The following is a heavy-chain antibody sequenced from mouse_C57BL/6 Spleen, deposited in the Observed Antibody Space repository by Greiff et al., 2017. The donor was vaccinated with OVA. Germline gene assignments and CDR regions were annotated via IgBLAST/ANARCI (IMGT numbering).Heavy chain of an antibody. CDR2: ISSCSSTI. CDR3: ARKELGDWYFDV. D-gene: IGHD4-1*01. CDR1: GFTFSDYG. V-gene: IGHV5-17*01. J-gene: IGHJ1*03. Sequence: EVQLVESGGGLVKPGGSLKLSCAASGFTFSDYGMHWVRQAPEKGLEWVAYISSCSSTIYYADTVKGRFTISRDNAKNTLFLQMTSLRSEDTAMYYCARKELGDWYFDVWGTGTTVTVSS.